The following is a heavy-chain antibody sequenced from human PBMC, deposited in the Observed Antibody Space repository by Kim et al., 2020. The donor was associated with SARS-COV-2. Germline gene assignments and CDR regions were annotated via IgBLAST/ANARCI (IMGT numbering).Heavy chain of an antibody. CDR1: GGTFSSYA. J-gene: IGHJ6*02. CDR2: IIPIFGTA. V-gene: IGHV1-69*13. Sequence: SVKVSCKASGGTFSSYAISWVRQAPGQGLEWMGGIIPIFGTANYAQKFQGRVTITADESTSTAYMELSSLRSEDTAVYYCAREGPGRFGDPGGMDVWGQGTTVTVSS. D-gene: IGHD3-10*01. CDR3: AREGPGRFGDPGGMDV.